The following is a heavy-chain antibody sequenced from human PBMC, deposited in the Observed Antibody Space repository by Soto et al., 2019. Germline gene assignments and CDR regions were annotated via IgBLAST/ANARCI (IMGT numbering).Heavy chain of an antibody. D-gene: IGHD4-4*01. CDR3: ARYRNYGEYGYFDS. J-gene: IGHJ4*02. Sequence: SETLFLTCTVSVSSVSGDNYYWTWIRQPPEKGLEWIGYIHKSATTNYNASLRSRVTISVDTAQNHVYLTLTCMTAADTALYFCARYRNYGEYGYFDSWGQGTLVTVSS. CDR1: VSSVSGDNYY. CDR2: IHKSATT. V-gene: IGHV4-61*03.